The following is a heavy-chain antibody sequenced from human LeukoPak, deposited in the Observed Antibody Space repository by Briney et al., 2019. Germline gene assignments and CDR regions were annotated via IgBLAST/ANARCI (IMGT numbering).Heavy chain of an antibody. CDR3: ASFPSYGMDV. V-gene: IGHV4-59*01. Sequence: PSETLSLTCTVSAGSISSYYWSWIRQPPGKGLEWIGYIYYSGSTNYNPSLKSRVTISVDTSKNQFSLKLSSVTAADTAVYYCASFPSYGMDVWGQGTTVTVSS. J-gene: IGHJ6*02. CDR1: AGSISSYY. CDR2: IYYSGST.